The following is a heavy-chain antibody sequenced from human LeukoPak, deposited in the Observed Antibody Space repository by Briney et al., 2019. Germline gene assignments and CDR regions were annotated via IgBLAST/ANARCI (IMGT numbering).Heavy chain of an antibody. J-gene: IGHJ6*03. D-gene: IGHD1-7*01. Sequence: GGSLRLSWAASGFTFSTYSMNWVRQAPGEGLGWVSSIDNTGAYMYYVDSEKVRFTLPRDDAKNSVYLQVNSLRAEDTAVYYRTRHETNWNYVETEGYYYYMDVWGKGTTVTVSS. CDR1: GFTFSTYS. V-gene: IGHV3-21*03. CDR3: TRHETNWNYVETEGYYYYMDV. CDR2: IDNTGAYM.